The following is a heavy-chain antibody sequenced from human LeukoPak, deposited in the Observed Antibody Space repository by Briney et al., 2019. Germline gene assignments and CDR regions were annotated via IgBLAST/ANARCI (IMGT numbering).Heavy chain of an antibody. CDR3: ARESSINYYDSSTLDY. CDR2: ISSSSSYI. J-gene: IGHJ4*02. V-gene: IGHV3-21*01. CDR1: GFTFSSYS. D-gene: IGHD3-22*01. Sequence: PGGSLRLSCAASGFTFSSYSMNWVRQAPGKGLEWVSSISSSSSYIYYAASVKGRFTISRDNAKNSLYLQMNSLRAEDTAVYYCARESSINYYDSSTLDYWGQGTLVTVSS.